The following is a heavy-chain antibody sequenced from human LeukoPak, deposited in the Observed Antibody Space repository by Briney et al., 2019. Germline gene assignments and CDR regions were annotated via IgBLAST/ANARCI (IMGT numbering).Heavy chain of an antibody. CDR2: IKQDGSEK. CDR1: GFTFSSYW. D-gene: IGHD3-16*02. J-gene: IGHJ4*02. CDR3: AREDDYVWGSYRYHPALDY. V-gene: IGHV3-7*01. Sequence: GGTLRLSCAASGFTFSSYWMSWVRQAPGKGLEWVANIKQDGSEKYYVDSVKGRFTISRDNAKNSLYLQMNSLRAEDTAVYYCAREDDYVWGSYRYHPALDYWGQGTLVTVSS.